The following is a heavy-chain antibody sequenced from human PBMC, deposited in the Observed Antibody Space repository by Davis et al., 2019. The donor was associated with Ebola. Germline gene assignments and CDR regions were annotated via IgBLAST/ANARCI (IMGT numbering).Heavy chain of an antibody. V-gene: IGHV3-21*04. Sequence: PGGSLRLSCAASGFTFSSYSMNWVRQAPGKGLEWVSSISSSSSYIYYADSEKGRFTISRGNAKNSLYLQMNSLRAEDTAVYYCARVRRPGFGGPNFDYWGQGTLVTVSS. CDR1: GFTFSSYS. CDR3: ARVRRPGFGGPNFDY. CDR2: ISSSSSYI. D-gene: IGHD3-16*01. J-gene: IGHJ4*02.